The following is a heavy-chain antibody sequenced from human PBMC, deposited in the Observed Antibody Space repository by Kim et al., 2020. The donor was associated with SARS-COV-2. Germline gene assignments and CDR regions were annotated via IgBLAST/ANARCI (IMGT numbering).Heavy chain of an antibody. J-gene: IGHJ4*02. CDR3: ARGYISGPFDC. CDR1: GFTFDDYG. CDR2: ITRNGGST. V-gene: IGHV3-20*04. Sequence: GGSLRLSCAASGFTFDDYGMSWARQVPGKGLEWVSGITRNGGSTGYAASVKGRFTISRDNAKNSLYLQMNSLGAEDTALYYCARGYISGPFDCWGQGTLV. D-gene: IGHD6-19*01.